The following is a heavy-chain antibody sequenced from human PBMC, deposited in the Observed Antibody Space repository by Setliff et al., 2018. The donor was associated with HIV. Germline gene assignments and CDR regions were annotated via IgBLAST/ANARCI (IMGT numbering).Heavy chain of an antibody. J-gene: IGHJ4*02. Sequence: SETLSLTCSVSHGSIFGDYWSWVRQSPGKGLEWIAWIDDSGNTNYNPSLKSRVTISVDTSNNQFSVKLTSVTAADTAVYYCARGQRNSYGRYYFDYWGQGTLVTVSS. CDR1: HGSIFGDY. V-gene: IGHV4-59*12. D-gene: IGHD5-18*01. CDR3: ARGQRNSYGRYYFDY. CDR2: IDDSGNT.